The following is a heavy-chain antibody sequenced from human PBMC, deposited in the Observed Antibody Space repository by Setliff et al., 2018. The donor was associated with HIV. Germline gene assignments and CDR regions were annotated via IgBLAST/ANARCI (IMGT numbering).Heavy chain of an antibody. J-gene: IGHJ5*02. CDR2: IYHGGST. V-gene: IGHV4-38-2*01. CDR3: ARHVSGSDLSWFDP. D-gene: IGHD2-15*01. CDR1: SYSISSGYY. Sequence: SETLSLTCAVSSYSISSGYYWVWIRQPPGKGLEWIGSIYHGGSTYYNPSLKSRVTISVDTSKNQFSLKLSSVTAADTAIYYCARHVSGSDLSWFDPWGQGTLVTVSS.